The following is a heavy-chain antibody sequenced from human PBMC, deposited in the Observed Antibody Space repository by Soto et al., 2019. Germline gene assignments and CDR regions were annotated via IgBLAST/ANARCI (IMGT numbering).Heavy chain of an antibody. CDR2: IYYSGSI. V-gene: IGHV4-31*03. CDR3: AGGYYCDSSGYLLH. Sequence: SETLSLTCTVSGVSISSGGHYWSWIRQHPGKGLEWIGYIYYSGSIYYNPSLKSRVTISVDTSKNQFSLKLSSVTAADTAVYYCAGGYYCDSSGYLLHWGKGTLVTVSS. J-gene: IGHJ1*01. CDR1: GVSISSGGHY. D-gene: IGHD3-22*01.